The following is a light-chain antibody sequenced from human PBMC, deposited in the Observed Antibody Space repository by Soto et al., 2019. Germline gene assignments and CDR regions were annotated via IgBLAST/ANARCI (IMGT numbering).Light chain of an antibody. CDR1: SSNIGSNA. Sequence: QSVLAQSPSASGTPGQRVTISCSGSSSNIGSNAVNWYQHLPGTAPKLLVYSHNQRPSGVPDRFSGSQSGNSASLVISGLQSEDEADYYCATWDGSLNGYVFGPGTKLTVL. CDR2: SHN. V-gene: IGLV1-44*01. CDR3: ATWDGSLNGYV. J-gene: IGLJ1*01.